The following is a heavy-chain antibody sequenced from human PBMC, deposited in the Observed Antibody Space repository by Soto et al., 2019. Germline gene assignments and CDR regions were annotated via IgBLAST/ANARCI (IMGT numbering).Heavy chain of an antibody. V-gene: IGHV4-39*01. CDR2: IYYSGST. D-gene: IGHD6-13*01. CDR1: GGSISSSSYY. Sequence: PSETLSLTCTVSGGSISSSSYYWGWIRQPPGKGLEWIGSIYYSGSTYYNLSLKSRVTISVDTSKNQFSLKLSSVTAADTAVYYCARQSDSSSWFPLYFDYWGQGTLVTVSS. CDR3: ARQSDSSSWFPLYFDY. J-gene: IGHJ4*02.